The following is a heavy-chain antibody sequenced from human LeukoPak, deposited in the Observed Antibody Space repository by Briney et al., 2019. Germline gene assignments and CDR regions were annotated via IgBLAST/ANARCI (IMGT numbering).Heavy chain of an antibody. V-gene: IGHV4-34*01. D-gene: IGHD3-10*01. Sequence: SETLSLTCAVYGGSFSGYYWSWIRQPPGKGLEWIGEINHSGSTNYNPSLKSRVTISVDTSKNQFSLKLSSVTAADTAVYYCARFDYYGSGSVGYWGQGTLVTVSS. CDR2: INHSGST. CDR1: GGSFSGYY. CDR3: ARFDYYGSGSVGY. J-gene: IGHJ4*02.